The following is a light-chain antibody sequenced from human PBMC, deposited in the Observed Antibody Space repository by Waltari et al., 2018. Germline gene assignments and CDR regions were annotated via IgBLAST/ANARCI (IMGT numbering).Light chain of an antibody. V-gene: IGLV2-14*03. CDR2: DVD. CDR1: SRDVGGYKF. J-gene: IGLJ3*02. CDR3: VSYTTTGTRV. Sequence: QSALTQPASVSGSPGKSITISCTGTSRDVGGYKFVSWYQQHPGKAPKFLIFDVDRQPSGISNRFSGSKSGNTASLTISGLQPEDEADYYCVSYTTTGTRVFGGGTKLTVL.